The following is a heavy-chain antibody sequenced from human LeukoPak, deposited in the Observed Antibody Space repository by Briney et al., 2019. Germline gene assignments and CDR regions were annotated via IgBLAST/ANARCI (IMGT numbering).Heavy chain of an antibody. CDR2: ISYDGSNK. J-gene: IGHJ4*02. Sequence: GGSLRLSCAASGFTFSNYVMGWVRQAPGKGLEWVAVISYDGSNKYYADSVKGRFTISRDNSKNTLYLQMNSLRAEDTAVYYCARTLRLGELSPFDYWGQGTLVTVSS. D-gene: IGHD3-16*02. CDR1: GFTFSNYV. CDR3: ARTLRLGELSPFDY. V-gene: IGHV3-30-3*01.